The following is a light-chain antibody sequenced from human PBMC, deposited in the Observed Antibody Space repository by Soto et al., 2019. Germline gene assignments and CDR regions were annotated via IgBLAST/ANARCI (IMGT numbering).Light chain of an antibody. V-gene: IGLV2-23*02. J-gene: IGLJ3*02. CDR1: SSDVGSYNL. CDR3: CSYAGSSTWV. CDR2: EVS. Sequence: QSVLTQPASVSGSNGQSITISCSGTSSDVGSYNLVSWYQQHPGKAPKLMIYEVSKRPSGVSNRFSGSKSGNTASLTISGLQAEDEADYYCCSYAGSSTWVFGGGTKLTVL.